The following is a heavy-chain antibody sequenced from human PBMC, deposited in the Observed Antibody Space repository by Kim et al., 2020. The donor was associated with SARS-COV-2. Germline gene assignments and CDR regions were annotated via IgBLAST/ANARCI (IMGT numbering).Heavy chain of an antibody. Sequence: SETLSLTCTVSGGSISSSSYYWGWIRQPPGKGLEWIGSIYYSGSTYYNPSLKSRVTISVDTSKNQFSLKLSSVTAADTAVYYCARHDMYSTSDPLLVDPWGQGTLVTVSS. J-gene: IGHJ5*02. CDR3: ARHDMYSTSDPLLVDP. CDR1: GGSISSSSYY. D-gene: IGHD1-1*01. V-gene: IGHV4-39*01. CDR2: IYYSGST.